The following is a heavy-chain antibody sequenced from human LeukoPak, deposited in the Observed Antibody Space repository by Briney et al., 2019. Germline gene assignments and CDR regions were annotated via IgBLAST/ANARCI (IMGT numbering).Heavy chain of an antibody. CDR3: AKDRYGSNANDAFDI. D-gene: IGHD5-24*01. V-gene: IGHV3-7*03. CDR1: GFTFSSYW. CDR2: IKQDGSEK. Sequence: GGSLRLSCAASGFTFSSYWMSWVRQAPGKGLEWVANIKQDGSEKYYVDSVKGRFTISRDNAKNSLYLQMNSLRAEDTAVYYCAKDRYGSNANDAFDIWGQGTMVTVSS. J-gene: IGHJ3*02.